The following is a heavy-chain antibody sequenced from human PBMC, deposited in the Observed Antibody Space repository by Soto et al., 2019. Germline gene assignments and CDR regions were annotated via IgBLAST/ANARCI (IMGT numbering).Heavy chain of an antibody. CDR2: INPNSGGT. Sequence: VKVSCKASGYTFTGYYMHWVRQAPGQGLEWMGWINPNSGGTNYAQKFQGWVTMTRDTSISTAYMELSRLRSDDTAAYYCAREDWNLHNWFDPWGQGTLVTVSS. CDR3: AREDWNLHNWFDP. D-gene: IGHD1-1*01. CDR1: GYTFTGYY. J-gene: IGHJ5*02. V-gene: IGHV1-2*04.